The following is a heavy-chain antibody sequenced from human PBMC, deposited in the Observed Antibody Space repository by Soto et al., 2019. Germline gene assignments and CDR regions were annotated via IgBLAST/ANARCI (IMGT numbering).Heavy chain of an antibody. Sequence: ASETLSLTCAVYGGSFSGYYWSWIRQPPGKGLEWIGEINHSGSTNYNPSLKSRVTISVDTSKNQFSLKLSSVTAADTAVYYCARKGGYCSGGSCYGSRWFDPWGQGTLVTVSS. CDR1: GGSFSGYY. D-gene: IGHD2-15*01. V-gene: IGHV4-34*01. CDR2: INHSGST. J-gene: IGHJ5*02. CDR3: ARKGGYCSGGSCYGSRWFDP.